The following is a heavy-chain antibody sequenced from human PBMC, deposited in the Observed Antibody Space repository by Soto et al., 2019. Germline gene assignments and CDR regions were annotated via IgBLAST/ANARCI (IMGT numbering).Heavy chain of an antibody. CDR3: ARQSPKPYYYYGMDV. CDR1: GGSISSSSYY. V-gene: IGHV4-39*01. Sequence: KPSETLSLTCTVSGGSISSSSYYWGWIRQPPGKGLEWIGSIYYSGSTYYNPSLKSRVTISVDTSKNQFSLKLSSVTAADTAVYYCARQSPKPYYYYGMDVWGQGTTVTVSS. CDR2: IYYSGST. J-gene: IGHJ6*02.